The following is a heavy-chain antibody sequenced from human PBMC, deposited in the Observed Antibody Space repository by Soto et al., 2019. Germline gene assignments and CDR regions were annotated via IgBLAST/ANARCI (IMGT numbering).Heavy chain of an antibody. V-gene: IGHV3-9*01. D-gene: IGHD6-13*01. CDR2: ISWNSGSI. J-gene: IGHJ4*02. Sequence: PGGSLRLSCAASGFTFDDYAMHWVRQAPGKGLEWVSGISWNSGSIGYADSVKGRFTISRDNAKNSLYLQMNSLRAEDTALYYCAKDIRYSSSWFDYWGQGTLVTVSS. CDR3: AKDIRYSSSWFDY. CDR1: GFTFDDYA.